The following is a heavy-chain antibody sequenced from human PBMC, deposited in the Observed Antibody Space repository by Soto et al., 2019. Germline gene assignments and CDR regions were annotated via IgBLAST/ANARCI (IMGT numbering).Heavy chain of an antibody. CDR3: VAGSPFEY. D-gene: IGHD1-26*01. CDR1: GFIFGDAW. Sequence: GGSLRLSCAVSGFIFGDAWLSWVRQAPGKGLEWVGRVKRKSDGETTDYAAPVTGRFTISRDDSKPTVYLQMNSLKIEDTGIYYCVAGSPFEYWGQGTLVTVSS. J-gene: IGHJ4*02. CDR2: VKRKSDGETT. V-gene: IGHV3-15*05.